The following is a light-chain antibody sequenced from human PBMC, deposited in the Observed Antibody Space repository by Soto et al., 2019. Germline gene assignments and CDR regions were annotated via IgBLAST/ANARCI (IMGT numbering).Light chain of an antibody. V-gene: IGLV1-44*01. CDR3: AAWAASLNVRV. CDR1: SSNIGSKS. CDR2: SNN. Sequence: QSVLTQPPSVSGTPGQRGNMSCSGSSSNIGSKSVSWYQHLPQTAPKLLIYSNNQRPSGVPGRCSGSKSVTSASLAISGLPSDDATQSYCAAWAASLNVRVFGGVTHLTVL. J-gene: IGLJ2*01.